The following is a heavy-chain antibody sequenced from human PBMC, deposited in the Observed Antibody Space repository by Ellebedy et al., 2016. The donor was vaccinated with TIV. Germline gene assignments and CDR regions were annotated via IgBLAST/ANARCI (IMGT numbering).Heavy chain of an antibody. J-gene: IGHJ3*02. CDR3: ARGAFDI. V-gene: IGHV3-30*03. CDR1: GFTFSSYG. CDR2: ISYDGSNK. Sequence: GESLKISCAASGFTFSSYGMHWVRQAPGKGLEWLAVISYDGSNKYYADSVKGRFTISRDNSKNTLYLQMNSRRAEDTAVYYCARGAFDIWGQGTMVTVSS.